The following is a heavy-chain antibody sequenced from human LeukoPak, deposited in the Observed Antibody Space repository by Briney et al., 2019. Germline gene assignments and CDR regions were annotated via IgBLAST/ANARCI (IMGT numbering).Heavy chain of an antibody. D-gene: IGHD3-16*02. CDR3: ARELLKVGGVIVYGGFDY. Sequence: GGPLRLSCAASGLTVSSNYMSWVRQAQGKGRGWVSVIYSGGSTYYADSVKGRFTISRDNSKNTLYLQMNSLRAEDKAVYYCARELLKVGGVIVYGGFDYWGQGTLVTVSS. J-gene: IGHJ4*02. V-gene: IGHV3-53*01. CDR1: GLTVSSNY. CDR2: IYSGGST.